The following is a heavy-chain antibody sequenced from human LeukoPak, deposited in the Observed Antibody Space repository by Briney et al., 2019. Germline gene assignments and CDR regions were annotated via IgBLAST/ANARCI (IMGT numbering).Heavy chain of an antibody. CDR3: ARGGSTLHSAGGHDIEFYYYYYMDV. Sequence: ASVKVSCKVSGYTFTSYGISWVRQAPGQGLEWMGWISAYNGNTNYAQKLQGRVTMTTDTSTSTAYMELRSLRSDDTAVYYCARGGSTLHSAGGHDIEFYYYYYMDVWGKGTTVTISS. CDR1: GYTFTSYG. J-gene: IGHJ6*03. CDR2: ISAYNGNT. D-gene: IGHD3-9*01. V-gene: IGHV1-18*01.